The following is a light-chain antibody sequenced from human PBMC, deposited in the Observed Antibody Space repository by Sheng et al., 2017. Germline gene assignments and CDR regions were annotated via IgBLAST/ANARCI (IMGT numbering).Light chain of an antibody. Sequence: DIQMTQSPSSLSASVGDRVTITCRASQSISSYLNWYQQKPGKAPKLLIYAASSLQSGVPSRFSGSGSGTDFTLTISSLQPEDFATYYCQQSYSTLMYTFGQWT. V-gene: IGKV1-39*01. J-gene: IGKJ2*01. CDR1: QSISSY. CDR2: AAS. CDR3: QQSYSTLMYT.